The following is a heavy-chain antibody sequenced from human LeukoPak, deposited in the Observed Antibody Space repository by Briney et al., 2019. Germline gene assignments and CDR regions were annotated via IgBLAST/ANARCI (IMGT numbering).Heavy chain of an antibody. CDR3: AKKDGDF. J-gene: IGHJ4*02. Sequence: PSETLSLTCSVSGVSISDYYWTWFRQPAGKGLEWIGRIYISGSTNYNPSLKSRVIMSVDTSRNQLSLKLTSLTAADTAVYYCAKKDGDFWGQGTLVSVSS. CDR2: IYISGST. CDR1: GVSISDYY. V-gene: IGHV4-4*07.